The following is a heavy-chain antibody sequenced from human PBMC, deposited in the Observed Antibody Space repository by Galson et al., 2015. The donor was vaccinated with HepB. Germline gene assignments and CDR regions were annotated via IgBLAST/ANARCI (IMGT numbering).Heavy chain of an antibody. CDR2: ISGNSNFT. Sequence: SLRLSCAASGFTFGDYLMSWIRQAPGKGLQWVSYISGNSNFTDYAGSVKGRFTISRDNAKNSLFLQMNSLRVEDTAVYYCARQVRPGLGATAYWGQGTLVTVSS. CDR1: GFTFGDYL. V-gene: IGHV3-11*06. CDR3: ARQVRPGLGATAY. D-gene: IGHD1-26*01. J-gene: IGHJ4*02.